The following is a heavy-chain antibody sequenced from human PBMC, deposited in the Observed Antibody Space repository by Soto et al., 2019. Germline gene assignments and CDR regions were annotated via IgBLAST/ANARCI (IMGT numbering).Heavy chain of an antibody. CDR3: ASGPDYYDSSGYYYNCFDP. CDR2: IIPIFGTA. D-gene: IGHD3-22*01. J-gene: IGHJ5*02. CDR1: GGTFSSYA. V-gene: IGHV1-69*13. Sequence: SVKVSCKASGGTFSSYAISWVRQAPGQGLEWMGGIIPIFGTANYAQKFQGRVTITADESTSTAYMELSSLRSEDTAVYYCASGPDYYDSSGYYYNCFDPWGQGTLVTVSS.